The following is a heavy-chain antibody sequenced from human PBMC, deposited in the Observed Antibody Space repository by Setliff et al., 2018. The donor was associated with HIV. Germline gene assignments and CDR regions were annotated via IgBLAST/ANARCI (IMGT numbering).Heavy chain of an antibody. CDR3: AKTIGRYFDIFDN. D-gene: IGHD3-9*01. CDR1: GGSFSDYY. Sequence: SETLSLTCTVSGGSFSDYYRSWIRQHPGKGLEWIGYIYNTGSTYHSPSLESRVTISIDTSKNQFSLKLNSVTAADTAVYYCAKTIGRYFDIFDNWGQGTLVTVSS. V-gene: IGHV4-4*09. CDR2: IYNTGST. J-gene: IGHJ4*02.